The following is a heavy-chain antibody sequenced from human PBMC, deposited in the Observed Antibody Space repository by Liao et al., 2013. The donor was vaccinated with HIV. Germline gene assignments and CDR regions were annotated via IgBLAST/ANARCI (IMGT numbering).Heavy chain of an antibody. CDR2: IHSTGSS. Sequence: QVQLQESGPGLVKPSETLSLTCIVSGDSISNSYWSWIRQPAGKGLEWIGRIHSTGSSTYNPSLETRVTMSVDTSRNQVSLSLGSVTAADTAVYFCARKGSDWFFDLWGRGTLVTVSS. CDR3: ARKGSDWFFDL. D-gene: IGHD3-10*01. J-gene: IGHJ2*01. V-gene: IGHV4-4*07. CDR1: GDSISNSY.